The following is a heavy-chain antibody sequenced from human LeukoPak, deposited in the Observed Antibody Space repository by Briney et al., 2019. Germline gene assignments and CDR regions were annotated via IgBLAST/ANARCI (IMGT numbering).Heavy chain of an antibody. CDR1: GATSSSYA. J-gene: IGHJ4*02. CDR3: ARVRDYDSSAYSDY. CDR2: IIPLFGTA. Sequence: SLRVSCKAVGATSSSYAISWGRQAPGQGVEWRGGIIPLFGTANYAQKFQGRVTLTADETPRAASMERRTLRSEATFMYYCARVRDYDSSAYSDYWGQGTLVTVSS. D-gene: IGHD3-22*01. V-gene: IGHV1-69*01.